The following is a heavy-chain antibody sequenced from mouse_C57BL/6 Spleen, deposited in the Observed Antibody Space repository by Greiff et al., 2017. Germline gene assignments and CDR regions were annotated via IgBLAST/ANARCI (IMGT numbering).Heavy chain of an antibody. CDR1: GYSFTGYY. J-gene: IGHJ2*01. CDR2: INPSTGGT. CDR3: ADRFDY. Sequence: EVQLQQSGPELVKPGASVKISCKASGYSFTGYYMNWVKQSPEKSLEWIGEINPSTGGTTYNQKFKAKATLTVDKSSSTAYMQLKSLTSEDSAVYYCADRFDYWGQGTTLTVSS. V-gene: IGHV1-42*01.